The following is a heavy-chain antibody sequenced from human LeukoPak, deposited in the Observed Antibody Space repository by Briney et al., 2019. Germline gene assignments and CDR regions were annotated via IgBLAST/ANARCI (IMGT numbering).Heavy chain of an antibody. CDR2: IAFDGCKI. CDR1: GGSFSTSG. D-gene: IGHD5-12*01. CDR3: ARGKASGGYSDYGLDAFDI. V-gene: IGHV3-33*01. J-gene: IGHJ3*02. Sequence: GGSLRLSCAASGGSFSTSGMHWVRQAPGKGLEWVAVIAFDGCKIYYADSVKGRFTISRDNSNNTLYLQMDNLRAEATAVYFCARGKASGGYSDYGLDAFDIWGQGTMVTVSS.